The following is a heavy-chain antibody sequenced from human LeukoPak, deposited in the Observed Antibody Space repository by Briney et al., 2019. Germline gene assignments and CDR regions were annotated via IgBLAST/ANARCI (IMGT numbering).Heavy chain of an antibody. Sequence: PSETLSLTCTVSGGSISSYYWSWIRQPAGKGLEWIGRIYTSGSTNYNPSLKSRVTMSVDTSKNQFSLKLSSVTAADTAVYYCARAPIIAVAGDEEMNNWFDPWGQGTLVTVSS. J-gene: IGHJ5*02. D-gene: IGHD6-19*01. CDR3: ARAPIIAVAGDEEMNNWFDP. CDR2: IYTSGST. CDR1: GGSISSYY. V-gene: IGHV4-4*07.